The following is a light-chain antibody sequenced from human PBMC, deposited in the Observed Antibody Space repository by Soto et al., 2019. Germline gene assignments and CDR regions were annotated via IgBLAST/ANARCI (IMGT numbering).Light chain of an antibody. CDR1: QTIGSS. V-gene: IGKV3-11*01. CDR3: QQHSTWPRT. J-gene: IGKJ1*01. CDR2: DAS. Sequence: EIVLTQSPATLSLSPGDRAALSCRATQTIGSSLARYQQQPGQAPRLLIYDASRRATGVPARFSGSGSGTDFTLTISSLAPEDFAVYYCQQHSTWPRTFGQGTKV.